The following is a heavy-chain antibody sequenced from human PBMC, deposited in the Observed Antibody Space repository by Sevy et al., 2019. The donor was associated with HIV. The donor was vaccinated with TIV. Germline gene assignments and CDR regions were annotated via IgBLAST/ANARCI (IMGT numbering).Heavy chain of an antibody. CDR1: GYTFTDYY. J-gene: IGHJ4*02. CDR2: INPKSGGT. Sequence: ASVKVSCKASGYTFTDYYMHWVRQAPGQGLEWMGRINPKSGGTNYAQKFQGRVTMTRDTSISTAYIELSRLRSDDTAVYYCARYCSTTSCYAPPFDYWGQGTLVTASS. CDR3: ARYCSTTSCYAPPFDY. V-gene: IGHV1-2*06. D-gene: IGHD2-2*01.